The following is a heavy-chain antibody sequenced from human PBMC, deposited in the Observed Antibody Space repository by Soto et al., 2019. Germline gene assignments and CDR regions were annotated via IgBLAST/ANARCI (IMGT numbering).Heavy chain of an antibody. CDR1: GYTFTSYG. J-gene: IGHJ6*03. D-gene: IGHD2-2*01. CDR2: ISAYNGNT. V-gene: IGHV1-18*01. CDR3: ARSGYCSSTSCSFYYYYYYYMDV. Sequence: GASVKVSCKASGYTFTSYGISWVRQAPGQGLERMGWISAYNGNTNYSQKLQGRVTMTTDTSTSTAYMELRSLRSDDTAVYYCARSGYCSSTSCSFYYYYYYYMDVWGKGTTVTVSS.